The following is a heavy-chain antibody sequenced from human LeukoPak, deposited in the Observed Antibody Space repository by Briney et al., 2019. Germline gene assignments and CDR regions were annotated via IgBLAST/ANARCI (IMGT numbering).Heavy chain of an antibody. V-gene: IGHV3-21*01. CDR1: GFTFSTYT. CDR3: ARDLGEMATTNSDY. Sequence: GGSLRLSCAASGFTFSTYTMNWVRQAPGKGLEWVSCISSSSSYKYYADSVKGRFTITRDNAKNSLYLQMNTLRAEDTAVYYCARDLGEMATTNSDYWGQGTLVTVSS. CDR2: ISSSSSYK. D-gene: IGHD5-24*01. J-gene: IGHJ4*02.